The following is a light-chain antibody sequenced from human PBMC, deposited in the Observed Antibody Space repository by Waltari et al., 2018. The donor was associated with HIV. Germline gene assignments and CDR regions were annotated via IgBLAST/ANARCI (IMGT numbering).Light chain of an antibody. V-gene: IGLV1-51*01. Sequence: QSVLTQPPSVSAAPGQKVTISCSGSSSNIGNNYVSWYQQLPGTAPKLLIYDNNNRPSGIPARFSGSKSGTSATLGITGLQTGDEADYYCGTWDSSLSAGLFGGGTKLTVL. CDR2: DNN. CDR1: SSNIGNNY. J-gene: IGLJ2*01. CDR3: GTWDSSLSAGL.